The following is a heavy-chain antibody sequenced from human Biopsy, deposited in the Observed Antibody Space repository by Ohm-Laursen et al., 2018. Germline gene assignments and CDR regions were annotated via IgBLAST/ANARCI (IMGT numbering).Heavy chain of an antibody. CDR1: GGSLTGHY. CDR2: ISHTGYT. Sequence: SETLSLTCTVSGGSLTGHYWTWIRQPPGKGLEWIGHISHTGYTSYKSSLKSRVTIPLDTSRKHFSLRLTSLAAADTAVYYCARGSNEYGGLYFPHWGQGTLITVSS. CDR3: ARGSNEYGGLYFPH. V-gene: IGHV4-59*11. D-gene: IGHD4-23*01. J-gene: IGHJ1*01.